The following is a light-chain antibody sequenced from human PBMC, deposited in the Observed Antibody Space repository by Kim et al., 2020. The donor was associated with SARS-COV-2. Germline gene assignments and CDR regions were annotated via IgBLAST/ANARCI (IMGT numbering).Light chain of an antibody. J-gene: IGLJ1*01. CDR1: SSGIGAYNY. CDR3: SSYTIIGTYV. CDR2: DVF. Sequence: QSALTQPASVSGSPGQSITLSCTGTSSGIGAYNYVSWYHHHPGQAPQLIIYDVFKRPSGISNRFSGSKSGNAASLTISGLQAEDEAEYYCSSYTIIGTYVFGTGTKVTVL. V-gene: IGLV2-14*03.